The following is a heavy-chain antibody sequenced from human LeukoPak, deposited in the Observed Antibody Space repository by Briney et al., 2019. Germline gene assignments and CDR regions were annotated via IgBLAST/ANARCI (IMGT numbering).Heavy chain of an antibody. CDR1: GGSISSYY. Sequence: PSETLSLTCTVSGGSISSYYWSWIRQPPGKGLEWIGYVYYSGSTNYNPSLKSRVTISVDTSKNQFSLKLSSVTAADTAVYYCARGTTRQAYCYYYYMDVWGKGTTVTVSS. CDR3: ARGTTRQAYCYYYYMDV. V-gene: IGHV4-59*01. CDR2: VYYSGST. D-gene: IGHD4-17*01. J-gene: IGHJ6*03.